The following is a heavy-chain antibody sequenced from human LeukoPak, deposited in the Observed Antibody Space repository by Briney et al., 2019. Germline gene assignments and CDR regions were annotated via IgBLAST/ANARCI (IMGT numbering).Heavy chain of an antibody. Sequence: MPSETLSPTCTVSGGSISSSSYYWGWIRQPPGKGLEWIGEINHSGSTNYNPSLKSRVTISVDTSKNQFSLKLSSVTAADTAVYYCARGVRYYYGSGSSINDYWGQGTLVTVSS. CDR3: ARGVRYYYGSGSSINDY. V-gene: IGHV4-39*07. D-gene: IGHD3-10*01. CDR2: INHSGST. J-gene: IGHJ4*02. CDR1: GGSISSSSYY.